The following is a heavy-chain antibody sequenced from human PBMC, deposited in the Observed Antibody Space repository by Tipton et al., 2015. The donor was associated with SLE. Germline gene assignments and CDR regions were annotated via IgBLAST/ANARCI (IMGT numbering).Heavy chain of an antibody. CDR1: GYSISSCFY. CDR2: IYHSGST. J-gene: IGHJ3*01. V-gene: IGHV4-38-2*01. D-gene: IGHD1-1*01. Sequence: TLSLTCAVSGYSISSCFYWVWIRQPPGKGLEWIGSIYHSGSTYYNPSLKSRVTISVDTSKNQFSLRLTSVTAADTAVYYCGRHKTATRAFDFRGQGTLVTLSS. CDR3: GRHKTATRAFDF.